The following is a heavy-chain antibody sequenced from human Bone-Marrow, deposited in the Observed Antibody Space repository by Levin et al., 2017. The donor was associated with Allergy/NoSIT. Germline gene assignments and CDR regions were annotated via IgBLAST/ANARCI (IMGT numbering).Heavy chain of an antibody. CDR2: IDVGSTTI. J-gene: IGHJ3*02. D-gene: IGHD3-16*02. CDR1: GFTFSIYS. CDR3: ARDGGDYDYVWGRYRAGNDAFDM. Sequence: GGSLRLSCAASGFTFSIYSMNWVRQAPGQGLEWVSYIDVGSTTIYYADSVKGRFTVSRDNAKNSLYLQMNSLRDEDTAVYYCARDGGDYDYVWGRYRAGNDAFDMWGQGTMVTVSS. V-gene: IGHV3-48*02.